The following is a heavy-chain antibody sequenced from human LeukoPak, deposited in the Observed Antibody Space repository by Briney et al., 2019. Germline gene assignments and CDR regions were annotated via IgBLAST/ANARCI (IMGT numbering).Heavy chain of an antibody. CDR2: IYTSGST. D-gene: IGHD6-6*01. Sequence: PSETLSLTCTVSGGSISSSSYYWSWIRQPAGKGLEWIGRIYTSGSTNYNPSLKSRVTMSVDTSKNQFSLKLSSVTAADTAVYYCARVRNSSSLGYYYYYMDVWGKGTTVTVSS. V-gene: IGHV4-61*02. J-gene: IGHJ6*03. CDR3: ARVRNSSSLGYYYYYMDV. CDR1: GGSISSSSYY.